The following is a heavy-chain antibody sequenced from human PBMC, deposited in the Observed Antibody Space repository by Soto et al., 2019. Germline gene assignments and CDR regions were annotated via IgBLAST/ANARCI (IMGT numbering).Heavy chain of an antibody. V-gene: IGHV3-30*18. CDR2: ISYDGSNK. J-gene: IGHJ6*02. D-gene: IGHD4-4*01. CDR1: GFTVSSYG. Sequence: GGSMRLSCAASGFTVSSYGMHWVRQAPGKGLEWVAVISYDGSNKYYADSVKGRFTISRDNSKNTLYLQMNSLRAEDTAVYYCAKDPDRRYSNYYYYGMDVWGQGTTVTVSS. CDR3: AKDPDRRYSNYYYYGMDV.